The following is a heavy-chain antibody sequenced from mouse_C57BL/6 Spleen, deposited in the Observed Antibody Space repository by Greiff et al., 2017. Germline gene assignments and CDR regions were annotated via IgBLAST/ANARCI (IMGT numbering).Heavy chain of an antibody. CDR3: ARGRIGYFYAMDY. D-gene: IGHD1-2*01. J-gene: IGHJ4*01. Sequence: VKLQESGPELVKPGASVKISCKASGYAFSSSWMNWVKQRPGTGLEWIGRIYPGDGDTNYNGKFKGKATLTADKSSSTAYMQLSSLTSEDSAVYFCARGRIGYFYAMDYWGQGTSVTVSS. CDR2: IYPGDGDT. CDR1: GYAFSSSW. V-gene: IGHV1-82*01.